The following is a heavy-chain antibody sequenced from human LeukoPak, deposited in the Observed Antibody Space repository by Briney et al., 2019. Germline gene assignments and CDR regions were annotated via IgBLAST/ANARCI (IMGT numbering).Heavy chain of an antibody. CDR2: INPNGGGT. D-gene: IGHD6-13*01. Sequence: ASVKVSCKASGYTFTGYYMHWVRQAPGQGLEWMGRINPNGGGTNYAQKFQGRVTMTRDTSISTAYMELSRLRSDDTAVYYCARHGPESSSWPNWFDPWGQGTLVTVSS. CDR3: ARHGPESSSWPNWFDP. V-gene: IGHV1-2*06. J-gene: IGHJ5*02. CDR1: GYTFTGYY.